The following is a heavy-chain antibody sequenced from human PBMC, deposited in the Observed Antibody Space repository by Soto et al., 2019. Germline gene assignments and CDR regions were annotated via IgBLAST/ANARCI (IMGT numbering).Heavy chain of an antibody. CDR1: GFTFSSYA. D-gene: IGHD3-10*01. Sequence: GGSLRLSCAASGFTFSSYAMSWVRQAPGKGLEWVSAISGSGGSTYYADSVKGRFTISRDNSKNTLYLQMNSLRAEDTAVYYCAKDLDYYGSGSYPSFDYWGQGTLVTVSS. J-gene: IGHJ4*02. CDR3: AKDLDYYGSGSYPSFDY. V-gene: IGHV3-23*01. CDR2: ISGSGGST.